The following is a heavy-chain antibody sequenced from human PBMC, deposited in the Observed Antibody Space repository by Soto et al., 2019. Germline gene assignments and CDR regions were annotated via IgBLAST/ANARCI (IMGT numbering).Heavy chain of an antibody. CDR3: ARDYAPVAGTHYYGMDV. V-gene: IGHV1-46*01. CDR1: GYTFTSYY. D-gene: IGHD6-19*01. CDR2: INPSGGST. Sequence: ASVKVSCKASGYTFTSYYMHWVRQAPGQGLEWMGIINPSGGSTSYAQKFQGRVTMTRDTSTSTVYMELSSLRSEDTAVYYCARDYAPVAGTHYYGMDVWGQGTTVTLSS. J-gene: IGHJ6*02.